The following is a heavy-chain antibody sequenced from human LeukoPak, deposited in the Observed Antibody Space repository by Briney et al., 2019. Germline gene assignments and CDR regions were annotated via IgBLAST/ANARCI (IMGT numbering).Heavy chain of an antibody. CDR1: GGSISSSSFY. J-gene: IGHJ3*02. V-gene: IGHV4-39*01. Sequence: PSETLSLTCTVSGGSISSSSFYWGWIRQPQGQGLVWIGSIYYSGSTYYNPSLKSRVTISVYTSKNQYYLKLSSMTDADTAVYYCARGGITIVRGVIPLYAFDIWGQGTMLTVSS. CDR2: IYYSGST. D-gene: IGHD3-10*01. CDR3: ARGGITIVRGVIPLYAFDI.